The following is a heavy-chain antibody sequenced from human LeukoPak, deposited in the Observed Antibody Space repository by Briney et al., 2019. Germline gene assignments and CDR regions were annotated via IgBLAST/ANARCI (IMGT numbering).Heavy chain of an antibody. V-gene: IGHV4-39*02. J-gene: IGHJ4*02. Sequence: KPSETLSLTCSVSGGSISSGVYYWGWIRQPPGKGLEWIGTIYYNGATQYSSSLKSRVTISLDTSKNQFSLNLRFLTAADTAVYYCAREDLGDGSNTQGYWGQGTPVIVSS. D-gene: IGHD5-24*01. CDR1: GGSISSGVYY. CDR2: IYYNGAT. CDR3: AREDLGDGSNTQGY.